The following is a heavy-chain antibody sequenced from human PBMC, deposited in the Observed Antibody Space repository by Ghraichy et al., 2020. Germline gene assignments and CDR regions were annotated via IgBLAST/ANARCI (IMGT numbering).Heavy chain of an antibody. Sequence: LSLTCAASGFTFSNYAMSWVRQAPGKGLEWVSAISPNGPSTLYADSVKGRFLISRDNSKNTLYLQMNSLRGEDTAVYYCAKFARDWPNEYLQHWGQGALVTVSS. CDR3: AKFARDWPNEYLQH. V-gene: IGHV3-23*01. J-gene: IGHJ1*01. CDR1: GFTFSNYA. D-gene: IGHD3/OR15-3a*01. CDR2: ISPNGPST.